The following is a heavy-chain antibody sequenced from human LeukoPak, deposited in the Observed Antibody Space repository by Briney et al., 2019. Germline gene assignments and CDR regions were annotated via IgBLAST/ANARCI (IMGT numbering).Heavy chain of an antibody. J-gene: IGHJ3*02. D-gene: IGHD4-17*01. Sequence: SETLSLTCTVSGGSISSYYWSWIRQLPGKGLEWIGYIYYSGSTNYNPSLKSRVTISVDTSKNQFSLKPSSVTAADTAVYYCARLLAHGDYGDAFDIWGQGTMVTVSS. V-gene: IGHV4-59*08. CDR1: GGSISSYY. CDR2: IYYSGST. CDR3: ARLLAHGDYGDAFDI.